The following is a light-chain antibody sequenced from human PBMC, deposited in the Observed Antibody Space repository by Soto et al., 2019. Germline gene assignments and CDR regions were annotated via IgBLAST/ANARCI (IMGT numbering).Light chain of an antibody. CDR1: SSNIGSNP. J-gene: IGLJ1*01. CDR2: SNN. Sequence: QSALTQPPSASGTPGQRVTISCSGSSSNIGSNPVNWYQQLPGTAPKILIYSNNQRPSGVPDRLSGSKSGTSASLAISGLQSEDEADYYCAAWDDSLNGYVFGTGTKVTVL. V-gene: IGLV1-44*01. CDR3: AAWDDSLNGYV.